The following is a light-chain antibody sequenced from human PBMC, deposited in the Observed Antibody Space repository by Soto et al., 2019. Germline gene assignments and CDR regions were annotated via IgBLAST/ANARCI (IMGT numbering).Light chain of an antibody. J-gene: IGLJ3*02. CDR2: ENN. V-gene: IGLV1-51*02. CDR1: SSNIWSYS. CDR3: GAWDRSLTGGV. Sequence: QSVLTQPPSVSAAPGQKVTISCSGSSSNIWSYSVSWYQQLPGSAPKLLIHENNKRPSGIPDRFSGSKSGTSATLGITGLQAGDEADYYCGAWDRSLTGGVFGGGTKLTVL.